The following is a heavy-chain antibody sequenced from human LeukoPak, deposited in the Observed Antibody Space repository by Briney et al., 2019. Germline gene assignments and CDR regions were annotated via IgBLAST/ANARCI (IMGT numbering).Heavy chain of an antibody. D-gene: IGHD5-18*01. CDR2: VGASGANT. Sequence: GGSLRLSCAASGFTFSGYWMHWVRQAPGKGLEWVSSVGASGANTFYADSVKGRFTISRDNSKNTLYLQMNSLRVEDAALYYCAIGQLWSPSHWGQGALVTVSS. CDR3: AIGQLWSPSH. V-gene: IGHV3-23*01. J-gene: IGHJ4*02. CDR1: GFTFSGYW.